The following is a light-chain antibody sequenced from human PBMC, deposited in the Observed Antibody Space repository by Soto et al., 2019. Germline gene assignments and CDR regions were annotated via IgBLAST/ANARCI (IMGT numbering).Light chain of an antibody. J-gene: IGKJ1*01. CDR3: MQALQAPLT. CDR1: QSLLGINGYNY. Sequence: DIVMTQSPLSLPVTPGEPASISCRSSQSLLGINGYNYLDWYLQKPGQSPQLLIYLGSIRASGVXXXXXXXXSGTDFTLKISRVEAEDVGLYYCMQALQAPLTFGQGTKVDIK. V-gene: IGKV2-28*01. CDR2: LGS.